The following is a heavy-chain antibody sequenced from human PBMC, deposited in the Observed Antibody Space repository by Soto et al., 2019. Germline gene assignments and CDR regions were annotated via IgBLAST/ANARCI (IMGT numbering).Heavy chain of an antibody. CDR1: GGSISSGGYY. D-gene: IGHD4-17*01. Sequence: SETLSLTCTVSGGSISSGGYYWSWIRQNPGKGLEWIGYIFYSGTTNYNPSLKSRLTISVDTSKNQFSLKLKSLTAADTAVYYCARDESTTDAFEIWGQGSVVTVSS. V-gene: IGHV4-31*03. J-gene: IGHJ3*02. CDR2: IFYSGTT. CDR3: ARDESTTDAFEI.